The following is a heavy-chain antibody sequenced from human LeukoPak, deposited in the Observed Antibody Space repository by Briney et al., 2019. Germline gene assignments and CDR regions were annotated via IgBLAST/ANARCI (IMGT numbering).Heavy chain of an antibody. CDR1: GLTFSSYA. J-gene: IGHJ4*02. V-gene: IGHV3-30*04. CDR2: ISYDGSNK. D-gene: IGHD5-12*01. Sequence: GRSLRLSCAASGLTFSSYAMHWVRQAPGKGLEWVAVISYDGSNKYYADSVKGRFTISRDNSKNTLYLQMNSLRAEDTAVYYCARGGYSGYDRRPYYFDYWGQGTLVTVSS. CDR3: ARGGYSGYDRRPYYFDY.